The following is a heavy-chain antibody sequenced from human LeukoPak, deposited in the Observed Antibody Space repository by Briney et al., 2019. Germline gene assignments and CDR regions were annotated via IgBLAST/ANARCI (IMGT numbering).Heavy chain of an antibody. CDR3: ARDCRGYSGYDHDAFDI. Sequence: GGSLRLSCAASGFTFSSYWMHWVRQAPGKGLVWVSRINSDGSSTSYADSVKGRFTISRDNAKNTLYLQMNSLRAEDAAVYYCARDCRGYSGYDHDAFDIWGQGTMVTVSS. V-gene: IGHV3-74*01. CDR2: INSDGSST. J-gene: IGHJ3*02. CDR1: GFTFSSYW. D-gene: IGHD5-12*01.